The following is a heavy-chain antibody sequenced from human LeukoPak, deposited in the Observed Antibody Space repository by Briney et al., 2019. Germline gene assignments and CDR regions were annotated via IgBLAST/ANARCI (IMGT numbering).Heavy chain of an antibody. CDR1: GGSISSYY. CDR2: ISDIGSI. CDR3: AGHHPRNTVDF. Sequence: SETLSLTCTVSGGSISSYYWSWIRQPPGKGLEWIAYISDIGSINYNPSLKSRVTISLDTSKNQFSPKLSSVTAADTAVYYCAGHHPRNTVDFWGQGTLVTVSS. V-gene: IGHV4-59*08. D-gene: IGHD2/OR15-2a*01. J-gene: IGHJ4*02.